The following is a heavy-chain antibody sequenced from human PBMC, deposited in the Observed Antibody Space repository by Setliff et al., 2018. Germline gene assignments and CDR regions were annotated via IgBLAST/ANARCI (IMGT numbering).Heavy chain of an antibody. J-gene: IGHJ6*03. CDR1: GYTFTSYP. CDR2: INTNSGNP. D-gene: IGHD3-10*01. Sequence: ASVKVSCKASGYTFTSYPINWVRQAPGQGPEWMGWINTNSGNPTYAQGFTGRFVFSLDTSVSTAYLQINSLEAEDSAVYYCGRASRFGTIVYRGDYYMDVWGKGTTVTVSS. V-gene: IGHV7-4-1*02. CDR3: GRASRFGTIVYRGDYYMDV.